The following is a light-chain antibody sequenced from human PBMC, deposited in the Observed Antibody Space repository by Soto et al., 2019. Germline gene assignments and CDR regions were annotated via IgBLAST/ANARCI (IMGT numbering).Light chain of an antibody. CDR2: DVS. V-gene: IGLV2-14*03. J-gene: IGLJ3*02. CDR1: SSDVGRYNY. Sequence: QSALTQPASVSGSPGQSITISCTGTSSDVGRYNYVSWYQQHPGKAPKLMIYDVSNRPSGVSSRFSGSKSGNTASLTISGLRTEDEADYFCCSYTASATLVFGGGTKVTVL. CDR3: CSYTASATLV.